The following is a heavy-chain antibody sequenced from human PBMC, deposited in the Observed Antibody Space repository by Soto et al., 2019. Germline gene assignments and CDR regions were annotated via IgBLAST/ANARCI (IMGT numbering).Heavy chain of an antibody. D-gene: IGHD3-9*01. Sequence: ASVKVSCKASGYTFTSYGISWVRQAPGQGLEWMGWISAYNGNTNYAQKLQGRVTMTTDTSTSTAYMELRSLRSDDTAVYYCARVVGMTGYFPLVDYYYGMDVWGQGTTVTVSS. V-gene: IGHV1-18*04. J-gene: IGHJ6*02. CDR2: ISAYNGNT. CDR1: GYTFTSYG. CDR3: ARVVGMTGYFPLVDYYYGMDV.